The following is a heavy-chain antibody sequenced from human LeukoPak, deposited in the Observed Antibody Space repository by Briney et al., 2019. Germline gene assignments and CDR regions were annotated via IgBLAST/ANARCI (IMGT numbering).Heavy chain of an antibody. CDR1: GFTFSSYG. J-gene: IGHJ6*02. CDR2: ITSSSSYI. D-gene: IGHD2-15*01. CDR3: ARDQGYCSGGSCYLTSYYYYYCMDV. V-gene: IGHV3-21*01. Sequence: GGSLRLSCAASGFTFSSYGMNWVRQAPGKGLEWVSSITSSSSYIYYADSVKGRFTISRDNAKNSLYLQMNSLRAEDTAVYYCARDQGYCSGGSCYLTSYYYYYCMDVWGQGTTVTVSS.